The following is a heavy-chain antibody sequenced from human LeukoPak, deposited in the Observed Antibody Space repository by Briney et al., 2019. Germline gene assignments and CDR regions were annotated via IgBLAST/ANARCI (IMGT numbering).Heavy chain of an antibody. Sequence: SGPTLVKPTQTLTLTCTFSGFSLSTSEVGVGWLRQDPGKALEWLALIYWNDDEYYSPSLKTRLTIIKDTSKNQVVLKMTNMDAVDRGTYYCARGRGSARSSLFGYWGQGTLVTASS. J-gene: IGHJ4*02. CDR1: GFSLSTSEVG. V-gene: IGHV2-5*04. D-gene: IGHD3-3*01. CDR3: ARGRGSARSSLFGY. CDR2: IYWNDDE.